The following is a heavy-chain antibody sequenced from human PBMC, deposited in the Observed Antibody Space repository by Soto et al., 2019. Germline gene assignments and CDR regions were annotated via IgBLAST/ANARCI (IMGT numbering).Heavy chain of an antibody. CDR1: GFSVSARGVG. CDR2: IYWNDDK. CDR3: ARVDYSSSWPLSDY. Sequence: SGPTLVNPTQTLTLTCALSGFSVSARGVGVGWIRQPPGKALEWLAIIYWNDDKLYRPSLQSRLTITKDTSKNQVVLTMTNMDPVDTATYFCARVDYSSSWPLSDYWGHGTLVTVSS. J-gene: IGHJ4*01. V-gene: IGHV2-5*01. D-gene: IGHD6-13*01.